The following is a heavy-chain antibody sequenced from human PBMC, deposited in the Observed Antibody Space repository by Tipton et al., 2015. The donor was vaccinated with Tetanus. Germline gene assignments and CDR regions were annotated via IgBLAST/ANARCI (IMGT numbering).Heavy chain of an antibody. V-gene: IGHV4-31*11. Sequence: TLSLTCAVSGGSITSGAYLWGWIRQPPGKGLDWIGYISYTGTTHYNPSLKSRVTISLDRSKNQFSPKLTSVTAADTAVYYCATVGLVTASVKYWGQGTLVTASS. CDR2: ISYTGTT. J-gene: IGHJ4*01. CDR1: GGSITSGAYL. D-gene: IGHD2-21*02. CDR3: ATVGLVTASVKY.